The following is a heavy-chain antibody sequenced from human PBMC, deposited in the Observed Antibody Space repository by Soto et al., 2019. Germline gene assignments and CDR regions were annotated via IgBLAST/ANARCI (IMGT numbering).Heavy chain of an antibody. J-gene: IGHJ3*02. CDR3: AGDFHDRIAFDI. D-gene: IGHD3-22*01. Sequence: ASVKVSCKVSGYTLTELSMHWVRQAPGKGLEWMGGFDPEDGETIYAQKFQGRVTMTEDTSTDTAYMELSSLRSEDTAVYYCAGDFHDRIAFDIWGQGTMVPSPQ. CDR1: GYTLTELS. V-gene: IGHV1-24*01. CDR2: FDPEDGET.